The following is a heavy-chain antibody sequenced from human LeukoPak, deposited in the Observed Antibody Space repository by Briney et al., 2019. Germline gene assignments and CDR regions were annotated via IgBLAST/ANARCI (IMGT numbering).Heavy chain of an antibody. CDR2: INPNSGGT. D-gene: IGHD6-6*01. CDR1: GYTFTGYY. Sequence: GASVKVSCKASGYTFTGYYMHWVRQAPGQGLEWMGWINPNSGGTNYAQKFQGRVTMTRDTSISTAYMELSRLRSDDTVVYYCARGGIAARPAYYYYYYMDVWGKGTTVTVSS. V-gene: IGHV1-2*02. CDR3: ARGGIAARPAYYYYYYMDV. J-gene: IGHJ6*03.